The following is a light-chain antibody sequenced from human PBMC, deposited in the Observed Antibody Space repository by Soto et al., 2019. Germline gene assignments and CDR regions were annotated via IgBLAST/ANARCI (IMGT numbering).Light chain of an antibody. Sequence: DNPLTQSPSSLSASVGDRVTITCRARHSINDWLAWYQQKPGKAPKLLIYDASSLESGVPSRLSGGGSGTEFSLIINGLEPEDFATYYCQQYHGFWFGQGTKVDIK. CDR3: QQYHGFW. CDR2: DAS. J-gene: IGKJ1*01. V-gene: IGKV1-5*01. CDR1: HSINDW.